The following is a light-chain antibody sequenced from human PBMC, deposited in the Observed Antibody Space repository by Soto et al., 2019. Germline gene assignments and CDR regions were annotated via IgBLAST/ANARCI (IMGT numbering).Light chain of an antibody. V-gene: IGKV1-17*01. CDR3: LQHNTYPLS. CDR2: AAS. CDR1: QAIGTD. Sequence: DIQMTQSPSSLSASIGDRINITCRATQAIGTDLGWYQQKPGKAPKRLIYAASNLESGVPSRFSGAGSGTDFTLTISSLQPEEFATYYCLQHNTYPLSFGGGTKVEVE. J-gene: IGKJ4*01.